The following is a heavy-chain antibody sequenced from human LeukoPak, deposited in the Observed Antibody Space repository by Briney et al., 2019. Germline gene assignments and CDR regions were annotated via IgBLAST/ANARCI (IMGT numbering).Heavy chain of an antibody. CDR2: ISYDGSNK. Sequence: PGGSLRLSCAASGFTFSSYAMRWVRQAPGKGLEWVAVISYDGSNKYYADSVKGRFTISRDNSKNTLYLQMNSLRAEDTAVYYCASPRSLEWLSPRYWGQGTLVTVSS. V-gene: IGHV3-30-3*01. D-gene: IGHD3-3*01. CDR3: ASPRSLEWLSPRY. J-gene: IGHJ4*02. CDR1: GFTFSSYA.